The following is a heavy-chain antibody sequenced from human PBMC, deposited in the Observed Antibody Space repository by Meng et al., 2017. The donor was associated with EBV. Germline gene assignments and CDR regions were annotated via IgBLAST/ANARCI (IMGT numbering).Heavy chain of an antibody. D-gene: IGHD3-10*01. V-gene: IGHV1-69*01. Sequence: QVEVGQAAAEVKKPGSSVKVSCKTSGGPFRNYAISWVRQAPGQGLEWLGGFLPTLDAPNYAQKFHGRVSITADESTSTHYMDLSSLRSEDTAVYYCASESGRGYTPDYWGQGTLVTVSS. J-gene: IGHJ4*02. CDR2: FLPTLDAP. CDR3: ASESGRGYTPDY. CDR1: GGPFRNYA.